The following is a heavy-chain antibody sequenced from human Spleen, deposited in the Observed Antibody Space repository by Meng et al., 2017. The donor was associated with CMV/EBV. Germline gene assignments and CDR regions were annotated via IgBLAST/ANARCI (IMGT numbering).Heavy chain of an antibody. D-gene: IGHD6-13*01. CDR2: ISSSSYI. V-gene: IGHV3-21*01. Sequence: GGSLRLSCAASGFTFSSYSMNWVRQAPGKGLEWVSSISSSSYIYYADSVKGRFTISRDNAKNSLYLQMNSLRAEDTAVYYCARDLLVSSSWKFLGWGQGTLVTVSS. CDR3: ARDLLVSSSWKFLG. J-gene: IGHJ4*02. CDR1: GFTFSSYS.